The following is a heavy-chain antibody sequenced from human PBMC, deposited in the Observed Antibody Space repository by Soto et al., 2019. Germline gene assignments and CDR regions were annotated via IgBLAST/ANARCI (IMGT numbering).Heavy chain of an antibody. Sequence: QVQLVQSGAEVKKPGSSVKVSCKASGGTFSSYAISWVRQAPGQGLEWMGGIIPIFGTANYAQKFQGRGTXXGXEXXRTTYMEVRSLRSGDTAMYYCARGGPLLWRPLPLVWGQGTMVTVSS. D-gene: IGHD3-10*01. J-gene: IGHJ3*01. CDR2: IIPIFGTA. V-gene: IGHV1-69*12. CDR1: GGTFSSYA. CDR3: ARGGPLLWRPLPLV.